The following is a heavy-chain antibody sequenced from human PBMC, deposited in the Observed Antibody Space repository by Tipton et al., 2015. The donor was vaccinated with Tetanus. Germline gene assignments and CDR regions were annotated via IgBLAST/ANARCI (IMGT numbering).Heavy chain of an antibody. CDR3: ARGRERCRGTNCHRATDY. J-gene: IGHJ4*02. CDR1: GFTFDDYA. CDR2: ISWNSGSI. D-gene: IGHD2-2*01. V-gene: IGHV3-9*01. Sequence: SLRLSCAASGFTFDDYAMHWVRQAPGKGLEWASGISWNSGSIGYADSVKGRFTISRDNAKNSLYLQMISLRAEDTAIYYCARGRERCRGTNCHRATDYWGQGTLVTVSS.